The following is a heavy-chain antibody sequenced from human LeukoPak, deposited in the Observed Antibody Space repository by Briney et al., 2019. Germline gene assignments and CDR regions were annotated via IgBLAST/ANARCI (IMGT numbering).Heavy chain of an antibody. CDR3: ARELVDTAMVTVGYFDY. CDR2: IYYRGST. V-gene: IGHV4-31*03. D-gene: IGHD5-18*01. CDR1: GGSISSGGYY. Sequence: SETLSLTCTVSGGSISSGGYYWSWIRQHPGKGLEWIGYIYYRGSTYYNPSLKSRVTISVDTSKNQSPLKLSSVTAADTAVYYCARELVDTAMVTVGYFDYWGQGTLVTVSS. J-gene: IGHJ4*02.